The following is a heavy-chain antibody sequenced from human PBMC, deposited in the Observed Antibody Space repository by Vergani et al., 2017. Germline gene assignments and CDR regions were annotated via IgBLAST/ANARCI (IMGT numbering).Heavy chain of an antibody. D-gene: IGHD5-18*01. CDR1: GGSISSGDYY. CDR3: ARECSGYSYGYDWFDH. V-gene: IGHV4-30-4*08. CDR2: IYYSGST. Sequence: QVQLQESGPGLLKPSQTLSLTCTVSGGSISSGDYYWSWIRQPPGKGLEWIGYIYYSGSTYYNPSLKSRVTISVDTSKNQFSLKLSSVTAADTAVYYCARECSGYSYGYDWFDHWGQGTLVTVSS. J-gene: IGHJ5*02.